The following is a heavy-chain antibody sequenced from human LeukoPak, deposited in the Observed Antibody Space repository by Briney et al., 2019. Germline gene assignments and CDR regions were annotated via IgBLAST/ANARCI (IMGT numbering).Heavy chain of an antibody. CDR3: AKDWSRGLLHYYDSSGYGYFDY. J-gene: IGHJ4*02. Sequence: PGGSLRLSCAASGFTFSSYGMHWVRQAPGKGLEWVAFIRYDGSNKYYADSVKGRFTISRDNFKNTLYLQMNTLRTEDTAVYYCAKDWSRGLLHYYDSSGYGYFDYWGQGTLVTVSS. V-gene: IGHV3-30*02. CDR1: GFTFSSYG. CDR2: IRYDGSNK. D-gene: IGHD3-22*01.